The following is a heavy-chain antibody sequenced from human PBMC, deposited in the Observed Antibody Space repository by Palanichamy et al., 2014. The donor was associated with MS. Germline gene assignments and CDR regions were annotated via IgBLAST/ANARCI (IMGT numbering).Heavy chain of an antibody. D-gene: IGHD2-8*01. V-gene: IGHV3-21*01. CDR3: SRDARVSTPGHYYYMDV. CDR2: ISSRGSYI. J-gene: IGHJ6*03. Sequence: EVHLVESGGGLVKPGGSLRLSCAAAGFTFSNDSMNWARQAPGKGLEWVSSISSRGSYIYYADSVKGRFTISRDNAKNSLYLQMNSLRAEDTAVYYCSRDARVSTPGHYYYMDVWGKGTTVTVSS. CDR1: GFTFSNDS.